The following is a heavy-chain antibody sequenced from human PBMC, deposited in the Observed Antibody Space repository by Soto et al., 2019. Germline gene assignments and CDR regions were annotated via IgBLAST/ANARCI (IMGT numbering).Heavy chain of an antibody. J-gene: IGHJ4*02. V-gene: IGHV4-59*12. D-gene: IGHD2-2*01. CDR3: ARVPDY. Sequence: PSETLSLTCNVSNSPISDFYWSWFRQPPGQGLEWVGYIYYTGTTTYNPSLRSRVTISIDASKNQLSLKLGSVTAADTAVYYCARVPDYWGQGILVTVSS. CDR2: IYYTGTT. CDR1: NSPISDFY.